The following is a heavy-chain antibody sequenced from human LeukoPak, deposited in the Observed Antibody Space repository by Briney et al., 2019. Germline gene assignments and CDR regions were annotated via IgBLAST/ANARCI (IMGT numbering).Heavy chain of an antibody. Sequence: GGSLRLSCAASGFTFSSYSMNWVRQAPGKGLEWVSSISSSSSYIYYADSVKGRFTISRDNAKNSLYLQMNSLRAEDTAVYYCARSSGWYVFNVNWFDPWGQGTLVTVSS. CDR2: ISSSSSYI. V-gene: IGHV3-21*01. J-gene: IGHJ5*02. CDR1: GFTFSSYS. D-gene: IGHD6-19*01. CDR3: ARSSGWYVFNVNWFDP.